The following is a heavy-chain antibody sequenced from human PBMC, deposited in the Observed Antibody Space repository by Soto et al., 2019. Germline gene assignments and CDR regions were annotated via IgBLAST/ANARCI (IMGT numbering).Heavy chain of an antibody. CDR1: GGSISSGGYS. Sequence: TLSLTCAVSGGSISSGGYSWSWTRQPPGKGLEWIGYIYHSGSTYYNPSLKSRVTISVDRSKNQFSLKLSSVAAADTAVYYCARGGSQYYDFWSGTTNWFDPWGQGTLVTVSS. J-gene: IGHJ5*02. D-gene: IGHD3-3*01. V-gene: IGHV4-30-2*01. CDR2: IYHSGST. CDR3: ARGGSQYYDFWSGTTNWFDP.